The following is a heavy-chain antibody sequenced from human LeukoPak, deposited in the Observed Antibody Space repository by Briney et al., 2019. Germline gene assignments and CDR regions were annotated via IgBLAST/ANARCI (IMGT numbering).Heavy chain of an antibody. V-gene: IGHV3-66*01. CDR2: IYSGGST. CDR3: ARVRVVTASIDY. J-gene: IGHJ4*02. D-gene: IGHD2-21*02. Sequence: GGSLRLSCAASGFTVSSNYMSWVRQAPGKGLEWVSVIYSGGSTYYADSVKGRFTISRDNSKNTLYLQMNSLRAEDTAVYYCARVRVVTASIDYWGQGTLVTVSS. CDR1: GFTVSSNY.